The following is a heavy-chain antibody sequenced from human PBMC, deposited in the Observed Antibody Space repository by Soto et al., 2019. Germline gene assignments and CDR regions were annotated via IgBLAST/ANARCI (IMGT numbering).Heavy chain of an antibody. CDR1: GGSISSSSYY. CDR3: ARHKRATYYYDSSLVYYFDY. J-gene: IGHJ4*02. V-gene: IGHV4-39*01. Sequence: LSLTCTVSGGSISSSSYYWGWIRQPPGKGLEWIGSIYYSGSTYYNPSLKSRVTISVDTSKNQFSLKLSSVTAADTAVYYCARHKRATYYYDSSLVYYFDYWGQGTLVTVSS. CDR2: IYYSGST. D-gene: IGHD3-22*01.